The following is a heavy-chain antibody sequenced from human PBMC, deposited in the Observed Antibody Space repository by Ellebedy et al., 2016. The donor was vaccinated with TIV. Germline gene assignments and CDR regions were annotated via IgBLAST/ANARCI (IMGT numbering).Heavy chain of an antibody. CDR3: ARDPNGDYGY. CDR2: IYYTASP. V-gene: IGHV4-59*01. Sequence: MPSETLSLTCSVSGSSITHYYWSWIRQFPGKRLEWIWYIYYTASPIYNPSLKGRVTMSADTSQNQLPLRLNFVTAADTAVYYCARDPNGDYGYWGQGILVTVSS. CDR1: GSSITHYY. J-gene: IGHJ4*02. D-gene: IGHD4-17*01.